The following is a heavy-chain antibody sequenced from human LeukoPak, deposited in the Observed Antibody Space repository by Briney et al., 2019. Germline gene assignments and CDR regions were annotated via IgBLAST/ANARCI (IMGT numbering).Heavy chain of an antibody. CDR2: INPSGGST. D-gene: IGHD6-13*01. CDR1: GYTFTSYY. V-gene: IGHV1-46*01. CDR3: ASSGYSASGGGAYYFDY. J-gene: IGHJ4*02. Sequence: ASVKVSCKASGYTFTSYYMHWVRQAPGQGFEWMGIINPSGGSTSYAQKFQGRVTMTRDTSTSTVYMELSSLRSEDTAVYYCASSGYSASGGGAYYFDYWGQGTLVTVSS.